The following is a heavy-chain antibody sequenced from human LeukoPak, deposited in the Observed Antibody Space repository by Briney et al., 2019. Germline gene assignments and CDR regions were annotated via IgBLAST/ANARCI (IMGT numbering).Heavy chain of an antibody. Sequence: GGSLRLSCAGSGFTYSHYGMNWVRQAPGKGLEWVAGVWHDASKEYYADSVKGRFTSSRDNSKNTLFLEIDSLRAEDTAVYYCARDADTSGHFSWFDSWGQGTLIIVSS. CDR1: GFTYSHYG. V-gene: IGHV3-33*01. J-gene: IGHJ5*01. CDR3: ARDADTSGHFSWFDS. CDR2: VWHDASKE. D-gene: IGHD6-19*01.